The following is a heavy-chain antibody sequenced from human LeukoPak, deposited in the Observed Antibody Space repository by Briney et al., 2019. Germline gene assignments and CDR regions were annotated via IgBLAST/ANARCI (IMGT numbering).Heavy chain of an antibody. V-gene: IGHV1-69*13. CDR3: ARMLLTYYDSSGSYGMDV. J-gene: IGHJ6*02. D-gene: IGHD3-22*01. Sequence: SVKVSCKASGGTFSSYAISCVRQAPGQGLEWMGGIIPIFGTANYAQKFQGRVTITADESTSTAYMELSSLRSEDTAVYYCARMLLTYYDSSGSYGMDVWGQGTTVTVSS. CDR1: GGTFSSYA. CDR2: IIPIFGTA.